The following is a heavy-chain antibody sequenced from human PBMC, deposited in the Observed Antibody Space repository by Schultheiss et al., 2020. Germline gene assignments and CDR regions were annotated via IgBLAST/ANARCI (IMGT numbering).Heavy chain of an antibody. CDR1: GDSFTNYW. CDR3: ARHRRDSDDARALDY. J-gene: IGHJ4*02. Sequence: GGSLRLSCKGSGDSFTNYWIGWVRQVPGKGLEWMGIIYPVDSDTRYSPSFRGQVTISADKSINTAYLQWSSLKASDTAMYYCARHRRDSDDARALDYWGQGTLVTVSS. V-gene: IGHV5-51*01. CDR2: IYPVDSDT.